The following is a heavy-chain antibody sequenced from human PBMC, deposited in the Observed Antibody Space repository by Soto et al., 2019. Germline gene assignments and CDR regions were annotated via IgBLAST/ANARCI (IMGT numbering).Heavy chain of an antibody. CDR3: ARDKSITMVPDY. D-gene: IGHD3-10*01. J-gene: IGHJ4*02. V-gene: IGHV3-74*01. CDR2: INIDGTGT. Sequence: GGSLRLSCAASGFTFSSYWMHWVRQAPGKGPVWVSHINIDGTGTTYADSVKGRFTVSRDNAKNTLYLQVNSLRAEDTAVYYCARDKSITMVPDYWGQGTLLTVSS. CDR1: GFTFSSYW.